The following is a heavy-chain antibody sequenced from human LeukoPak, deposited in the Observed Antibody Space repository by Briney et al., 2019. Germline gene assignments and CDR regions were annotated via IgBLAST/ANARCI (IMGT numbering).Heavy chain of an antibody. J-gene: IGHJ4*02. V-gene: IGHV3-30*04. Sequence: PGGSLRLSCAASAFTFSSYAMHWVRQAPGKGLEWVAVISYDGSIKNYADSVKGRFTISRDNSKNILYLQMNSLRPEDTAIYYCAKNPDRSGLNWGQGTLVIVSS. D-gene: IGHD3-22*01. CDR2: ISYDGSIK. CDR3: AKNPDRSGLN. CDR1: AFTFSSYA.